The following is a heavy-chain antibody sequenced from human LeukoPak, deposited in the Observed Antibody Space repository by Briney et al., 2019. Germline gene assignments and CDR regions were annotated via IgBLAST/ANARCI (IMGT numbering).Heavy chain of an antibody. CDR3: ARDGYSGNDGL. V-gene: IGHV4-59*01. J-gene: IGHJ4*02. D-gene: IGHD5-12*01. Sequence: PSETLSLTCTVSGGSFSSYYWTWIRQPPGKGLEWIGYIDHGGSTNYNPSLRSRVTISVDTSKNQFSLKLSSVTAADTAVYYCARDGYSGNDGLWGQGTLVTVSS. CDR2: IDHGGST. CDR1: GGSFSSYY.